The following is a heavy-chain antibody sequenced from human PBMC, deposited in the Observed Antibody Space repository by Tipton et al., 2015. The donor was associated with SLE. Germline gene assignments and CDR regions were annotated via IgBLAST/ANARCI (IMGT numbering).Heavy chain of an antibody. CDR2: IYTGGNT. CDR1: GVSISSSY. D-gene: IGHD2-2*01. Sequence: TLSLTCTVSGVSISSSYWGWIRQPAGKGLEWIGRIYTGGNTKYNPSLESRVTLSVDASKDQFSLRLTSVTAADTAVYYCVVCSPSSCSYFDYWGQGRLVTVSS. J-gene: IGHJ4*02. CDR3: VVCSPSSCSYFDY. V-gene: IGHV4-4*07.